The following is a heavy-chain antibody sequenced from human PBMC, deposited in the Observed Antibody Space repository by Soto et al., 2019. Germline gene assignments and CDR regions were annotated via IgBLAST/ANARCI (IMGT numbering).Heavy chain of an antibody. Sequence: GGSLILSCAASGFTLSSHSMSWVRQAPGKGLEWVSSISSSGTKMYYADSVKGRFTISRDNAKNSFYLQMSSLRAEDTAVYYCARGGDCSGGSCYYDYYYYMDVWGKGTTVTVSS. J-gene: IGHJ6*03. CDR2: ISSSGTKM. CDR3: ARGGDCSGGSCYYDYYYYMDV. CDR1: GFTLSSHS. D-gene: IGHD2-15*01. V-gene: IGHV3-21*01.